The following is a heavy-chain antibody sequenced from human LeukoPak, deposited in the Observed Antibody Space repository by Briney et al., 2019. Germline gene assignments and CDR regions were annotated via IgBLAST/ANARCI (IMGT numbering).Heavy chain of an antibody. CDR1: GFTFSSYS. Sequence: GGSLRLSCAASGFTFSSYSMGWVRQAPGQGLEWVSVINNFGGSTFYADSVKGRFTISRDNSKSTLYLQMSSLRAEDTAVYYCARYWNDRYFDYWGRGTLVTVSS. J-gene: IGHJ4*02. V-gene: IGHV3-23*01. D-gene: IGHD1-1*01. CDR3: ARYWNDRYFDY. CDR2: INNFGGST.